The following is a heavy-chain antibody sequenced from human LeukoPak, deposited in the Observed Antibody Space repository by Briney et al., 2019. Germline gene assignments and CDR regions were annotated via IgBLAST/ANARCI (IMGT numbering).Heavy chain of an antibody. CDR1: GYTFTGYY. Sequence: GASVKVSCKASGYTFTGYYMHWVRQAPGQGLEWMGWINPNSGGTNYAQKLQGRVTMTTDTPTSTAYMELSRLRSDDTAVYYCARRAAAGTEGFDYWGQGTLVTVSS. CDR3: ARRAAAGTEGFDY. D-gene: IGHD6-13*01. V-gene: IGHV1-2*02. J-gene: IGHJ4*02. CDR2: INPNSGGT.